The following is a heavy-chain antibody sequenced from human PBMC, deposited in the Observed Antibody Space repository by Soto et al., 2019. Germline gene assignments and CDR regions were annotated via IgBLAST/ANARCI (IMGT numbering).Heavy chain of an antibody. CDR1: GFTFSSYA. Sequence: GGSLRLSCAASGFTFSSYAMSWVRQAPGKGLEWVSAISGSGGSTYYADSVKGRFTISRDNSKNTLYLQMNSLRAEDTAVYYCAKQRVYCSSTSCYLGGPYYYYMDVWGKGATVTVSS. CDR2: ISGSGGST. J-gene: IGHJ6*03. CDR3: AKQRVYCSSTSCYLGGPYYYYMDV. D-gene: IGHD2-2*01. V-gene: IGHV3-23*01.